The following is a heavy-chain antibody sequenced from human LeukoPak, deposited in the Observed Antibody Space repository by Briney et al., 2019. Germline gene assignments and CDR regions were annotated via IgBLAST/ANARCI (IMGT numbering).Heavy chain of an antibody. D-gene: IGHD3-10*01. J-gene: IGHJ5*02. CDR1: GGTFSSYA. V-gene: IGHV1-69*05. CDR3: ARGANGLITMVRGVTYNWFDP. Sequence: ASVMVSCKSSGGTFSSYAISWVRQAPGQGLEWMGGIIPIFGTANYAQKFQGRVTITTDESTSTAYMELSSLRSEDTAVYYCARGANGLITMVRGVTYNWFDPWGQGTLVTVSS. CDR2: IIPIFGTA.